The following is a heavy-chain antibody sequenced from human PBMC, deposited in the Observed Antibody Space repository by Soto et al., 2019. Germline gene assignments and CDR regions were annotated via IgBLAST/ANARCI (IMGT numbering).Heavy chain of an antibody. CDR1: GGTFSSYT. V-gene: IGHV1-69*02. J-gene: IGHJ4*02. CDR3: ATNPSRAAAGTAAYDY. D-gene: IGHD6-13*01. Sequence: QVQLVLSGAEVKKPGSSVKVSCKASGGTFSSYTISWVRQAPGQGLEWMGRIIPILGIANYAQKFQGRVTITADKSTSTAYMELSSLRSEDTAVYYCATNPSRAAAGTAAYDYWGQGTLVTVSS. CDR2: IIPILGIA.